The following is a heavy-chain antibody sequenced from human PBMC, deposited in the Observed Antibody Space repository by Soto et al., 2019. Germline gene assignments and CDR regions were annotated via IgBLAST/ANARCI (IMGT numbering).Heavy chain of an antibody. V-gene: IGHV4-34*01. CDR2: INHSGST. Sequence: SETLSLTCAVYGGSFSGYYWSWIRQPPGKGLEWIGEINHSGSTNYNPSLKSRVTISVDTSKNQFSLKLSSVTAADTAVYYCARVSWGLDVVVPAPIRSGHGMDVWGQGTTVTVSS. CDR1: GGSFSGYY. J-gene: IGHJ6*02. D-gene: IGHD2-2*01. CDR3: ARVSWGLDVVVPAPIRSGHGMDV.